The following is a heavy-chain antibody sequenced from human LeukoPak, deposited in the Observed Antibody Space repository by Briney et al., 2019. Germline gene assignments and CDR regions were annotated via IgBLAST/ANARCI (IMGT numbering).Heavy chain of an antibody. J-gene: IGHJ4*02. CDR3: ATRTLLWFGELLSD. CDR1: GYTFTGYY. Sequence: ASVKLSCKASGYTFTGYYMGWVRQGPGRGLEWMGWIIPNSGGTNYAQKFQGRVTMTRHTSISTAYMELSRLRSDDTAVYYCATRTLLWFGELLSDWVQGTLVTVPS. V-gene: IGHV1-2*02. D-gene: IGHD3-10*01. CDR2: IIPNSGGT.